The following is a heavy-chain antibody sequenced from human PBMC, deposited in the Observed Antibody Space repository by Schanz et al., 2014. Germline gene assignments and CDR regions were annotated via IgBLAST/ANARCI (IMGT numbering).Heavy chain of an antibody. Sequence: QVQLVQSGAEVKKPGASVKVSCKASGYTFTGHHMHWVRQAPGQGLEWMGWITKSGDRNYAQKFQGRVTMTRDASISTASMELSRLRSEDTAVYYCARAPTAYCSDTSCLGTPFDSWGQGTLVTVSS. CDR2: ITKSGDR. J-gene: IGHJ4*02. V-gene: IGHV1-2*02. CDR1: GYTFTGHH. D-gene: IGHD2-2*01. CDR3: ARAPTAYCSDTSCLGTPFDS.